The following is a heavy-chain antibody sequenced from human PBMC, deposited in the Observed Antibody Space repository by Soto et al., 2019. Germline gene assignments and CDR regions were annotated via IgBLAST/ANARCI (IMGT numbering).Heavy chain of an antibody. J-gene: IGHJ4*02. CDR2: IIPVFATT. CDR3: ARGDSGYVWFNEI. CDR1: GGLFSTYA. Sequence: SVEVSCKASGGLFSTYAISWVLQAPGQGLEWMGGIIPVFATTYYAEKFEGRVTITADESTNTAYMELSSLRSEDTAMYYCARGDSGYVWFNEIWGQGTLVTVSS. D-gene: IGHD3-22*01. V-gene: IGHV1-69*13.